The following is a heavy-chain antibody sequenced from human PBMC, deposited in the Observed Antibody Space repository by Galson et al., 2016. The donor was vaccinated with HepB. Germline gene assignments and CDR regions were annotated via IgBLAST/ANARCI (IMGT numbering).Heavy chain of an antibody. CDR3: AKDAILACGTGCYADY. CDR2: ISGRGGSI. J-gene: IGHJ4*02. CDR1: GFTFSSYA. D-gene: IGHD2-2*01. V-gene: IGHV3-23*01. Sequence: SLRLSCATSGFTFSSYAMTWVRQSPGKGLEWVSVISGRGGSIKYADSVKGRFTISRDNSKNTLYLQMNSLRAEDTAVYYCAKDAILACGTGCYADYWGQGTLVTVSS.